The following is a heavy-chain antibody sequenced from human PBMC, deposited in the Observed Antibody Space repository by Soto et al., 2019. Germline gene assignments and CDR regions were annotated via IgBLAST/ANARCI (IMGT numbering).Heavy chain of an antibody. D-gene: IGHD2-15*01. CDR3: AREGCSGGSCYSAGGAHNWFDP. CDR1: GYTFTSYA. J-gene: IGHJ5*02. Sequence: QVQLVQSGSELKKPGASVKVSCKASGYTFTSYAMNWVRQAPGQGLEWMGWINTNTGNPTYAQGFTGRFVCSLDTSVSTAYLQICSLKAEDTAVYYCAREGCSGGSCYSAGGAHNWFDPWGQGTLVTVSS. V-gene: IGHV7-4-1*01. CDR2: INTNTGNP.